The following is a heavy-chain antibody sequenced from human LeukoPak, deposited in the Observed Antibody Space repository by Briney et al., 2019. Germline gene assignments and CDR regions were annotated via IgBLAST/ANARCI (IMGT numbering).Heavy chain of an antibody. V-gene: IGHV3-23*01. J-gene: IGHJ4*02. CDR2: ISGSGGST. CDR3: AKRQFYYYDSSGYLAMGGSFDY. D-gene: IGHD3-22*01. Sequence: PGGSLRLSCAASGFSFGSYAMSWVRQAAGKGLEWVSAISGSGGSTYYADSVKGRFTISRDNSKNTLYLQMNSLRAEDTAVYYCAKRQFYYYDSSGYLAMGGSFDYWGQGTLVTVSS. CDR1: GFSFGSYA.